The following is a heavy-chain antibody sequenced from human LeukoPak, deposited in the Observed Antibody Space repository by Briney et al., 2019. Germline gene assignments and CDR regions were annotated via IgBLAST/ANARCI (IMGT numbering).Heavy chain of an antibody. Sequence: ASAKVSCKASGYTFTSYAMHWVRQAPGQRLEWMGWINAGNGNTKYSQKFQGRVTITRDTSASTAYMELSSLRSEDTAVYYCARDITDILTGYLSDAFDIWGQGTMVTVSS. CDR3: ARDITDILTGYLSDAFDI. J-gene: IGHJ3*02. CDR1: GYTFTSYA. D-gene: IGHD3-9*01. CDR2: INAGNGNT. V-gene: IGHV1-3*01.